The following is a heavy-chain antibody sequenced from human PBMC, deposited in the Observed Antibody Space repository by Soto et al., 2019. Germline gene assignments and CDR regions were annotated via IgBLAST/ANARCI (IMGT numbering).Heavy chain of an antibody. J-gene: IGHJ4*02. V-gene: IGHV3-30*18. CDR1: GFTFSSYG. CDR3: AKERDGGRDSYRTKGLDY. D-gene: IGHD2-21*02. CDR2: ISYDGSNK. Sequence: QVQLVESGGGVVQPGRSLRLSCAASGFTFSSYGMHWVRQAPGKGLEWVAVISYDGSNKYYADSVQGRFTISRDNSKNTLYLQMNSLRAEDTAVYYCAKERDGGRDSYRTKGLDYWGQGTLVTVSS.